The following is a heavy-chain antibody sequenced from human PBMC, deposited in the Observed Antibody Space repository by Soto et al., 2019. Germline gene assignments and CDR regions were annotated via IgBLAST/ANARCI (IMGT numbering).Heavy chain of an antibody. CDR1: GFTFSSYG. J-gene: IGHJ4*02. V-gene: IGHV3-30*18. Sequence: QVQLVESGGGVVQPGRSMRLSCAASGFTFSSYGMHWVRQAPGKGLEWVAVISYDGSNKYYEDSLKGRFTISRDNSKNTLYLQMNSLRAEDTAVYYCAKECVYDTSGWSFDYWGQVTLVTVSS. CDR3: AKECVYDTSGWSFDY. CDR2: ISYDGSNK. D-gene: IGHD3-22*01.